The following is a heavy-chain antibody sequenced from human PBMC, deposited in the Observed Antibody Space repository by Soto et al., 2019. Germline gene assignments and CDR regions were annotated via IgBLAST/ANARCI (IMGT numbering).Heavy chain of an antibody. CDR3: ARRVAEAGRAFHX. Sequence: LGESLKISWKGSGYSFTSYWIGWVRQMPGKGLELMVIIYTGDSDNRYSPSFQGQVTTKAYKSIRTDYLPWRSLKASDTAMYYCARRVAEAGRAFHXWGQATMFTVS. CDR2: IYTGDSDN. D-gene: IGHD6-13*01. J-gene: IGHJ3*02. V-gene: IGHV5-51*01. CDR1: GYSFTSYW.